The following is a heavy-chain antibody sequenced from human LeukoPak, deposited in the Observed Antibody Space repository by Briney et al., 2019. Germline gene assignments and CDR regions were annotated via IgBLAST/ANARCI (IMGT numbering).Heavy chain of an antibody. Sequence: GASVTVSCTASGGTFSSYAISWVRQAPGQGLEWMGGIIPIFGTANYAQKFQGRVTITADESTSTAYMELSRLRSDDTAVYYCARDSLPIAAAGGPPDYWGQGTLVTVSS. D-gene: IGHD6-13*01. CDR2: IIPIFGTA. CDR1: GGTFSSYA. CDR3: ARDSLPIAAAGGPPDY. J-gene: IGHJ4*02. V-gene: IGHV1-69*13.